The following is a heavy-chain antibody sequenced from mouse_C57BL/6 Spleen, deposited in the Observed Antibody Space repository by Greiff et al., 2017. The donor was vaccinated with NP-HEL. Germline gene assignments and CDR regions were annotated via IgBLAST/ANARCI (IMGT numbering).Heavy chain of an antibody. CDR1: GIDFSRYW. CDR3: ANYYGSSHWYFDV. J-gene: IGHJ1*03. CDR2: INPDSSTI. Sequence: DVKLQESGGGLVQPGGSLKLSCAASGIDFSRYWMSWVRRAPGKGLEWIGEINPDSSTINYAPSLKDKFIISRDNAKNTLYLQMSKVRSEDTALYYCANYYGSSHWYFDVWGTGTTVTVSS. V-gene: IGHV4-1*01. D-gene: IGHD1-1*01.